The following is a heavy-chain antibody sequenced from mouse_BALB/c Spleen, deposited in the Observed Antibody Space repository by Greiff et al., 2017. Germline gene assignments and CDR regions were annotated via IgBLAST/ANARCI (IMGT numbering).Heavy chain of an antibody. CDR2: INPSNGRT. Sequence: QVQLQQPGAVLVKPGASVKLSCKASGYTFTSYWMHWVKQRPGQGLEWIGEINPSNGRTNYNEKFKSKATLTVDKSSSTAYMQLSSLTSEDSAVYYCARFDPFAYWGQGTLVTVSA. CDR3: ARFDPFAY. CDR1: GYTFTSYW. V-gene: IGHV1S81*02. J-gene: IGHJ3*01.